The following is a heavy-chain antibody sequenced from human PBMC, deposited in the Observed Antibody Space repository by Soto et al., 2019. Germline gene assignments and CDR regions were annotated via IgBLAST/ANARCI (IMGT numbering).Heavy chain of an antibody. Sequence: SETLSLTCTVSGGSISSYYWSWIRQPPGKGLEWIGYIYYSGSTNHNPSLKSRVTISVDTSKNQFSLKLSSVTAADTAVYYCARVRRTIFGVVTPRLDPWGQGTLVTVS. D-gene: IGHD3-3*01. CDR3: ARVRRTIFGVVTPRLDP. CDR2: IYYSGST. V-gene: IGHV4-59*01. CDR1: GGSISSYY. J-gene: IGHJ5*02.